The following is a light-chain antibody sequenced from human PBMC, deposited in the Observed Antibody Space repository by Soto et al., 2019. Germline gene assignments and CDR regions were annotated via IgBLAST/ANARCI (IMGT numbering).Light chain of an antibody. CDR2: KAS. CDR1: QNVSNW. Sequence: DVEMTQSPSTLPTSIGDRVTINCRASQNVSNWLAWYQQKPGKAPKLLIYKASRLESGVPSRFSASGSGTDFTLTINSLQSDDFATYFCNQYSKESTFGQGTKLEIK. V-gene: IGKV1-5*03. J-gene: IGKJ2*01. CDR3: NQYSKEST.